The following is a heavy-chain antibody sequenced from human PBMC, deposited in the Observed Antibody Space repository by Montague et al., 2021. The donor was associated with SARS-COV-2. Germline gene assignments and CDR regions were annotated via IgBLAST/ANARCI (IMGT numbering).Heavy chain of an antibody. D-gene: IGHD3-10*01. J-gene: IGHJ4*02. Sequence: SLRLSCAASVFTFRSYWMHWVRQVPGRGLVWVSRIKPDGTSTHYAASVKGRFIISRDNAKNTLSLQMTNLRVDDTAVYFCVRPLWFGDSDYYFDSWGQGTLVTVSS. CDR3: VRPLWFGDSDYYFDS. CDR1: VFTFRSYW. CDR2: IKPDGTST. V-gene: IGHV3-74*01.